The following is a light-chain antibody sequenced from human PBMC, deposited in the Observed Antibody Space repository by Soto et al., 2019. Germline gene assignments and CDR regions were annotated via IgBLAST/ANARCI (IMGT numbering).Light chain of an antibody. CDR2: EVS. V-gene: IGLV2-8*01. CDR1: SSDVGGYTY. CDR3: SSYAGITPYV. Sequence: QSVLTQPPSASGSPGQSVTISCTGTSSDVGGYTYVSWCQQHPGKAPKLMIYEVSKRPSGVPDRFSGSKSGNTASLTVSGLQAEDEADYYCSSYAGITPYVFGTGTKVTVL. J-gene: IGLJ1*01.